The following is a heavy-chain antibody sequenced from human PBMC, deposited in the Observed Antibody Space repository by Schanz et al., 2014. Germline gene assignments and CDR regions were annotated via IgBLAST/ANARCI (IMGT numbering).Heavy chain of an antibody. CDR3: AREQIMAAAGLVDY. J-gene: IGHJ4*01. CDR2: IDGKSTTV. V-gene: IGHV3-21*05. Sequence: EVHLVESGGGLVKRGGSLRLSCAASGFTISSYSMNWVRQAPGKGLEWLSYIDGKSTTVYYADSVKGRFTISRDNAKNSLYLQMNSLRAEDTAVYYCAREQIMAAAGLVDYWGHGTLVTDSS. D-gene: IGHD6-13*01. CDR1: GFTISSYS.